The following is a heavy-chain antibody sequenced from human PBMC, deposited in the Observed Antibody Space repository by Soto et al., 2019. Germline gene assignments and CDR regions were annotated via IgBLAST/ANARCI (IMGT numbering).Heavy chain of an antibody. CDR1: GFTFSSYE. V-gene: IGHV3-48*03. CDR2: ISSSGSTI. J-gene: IGHJ6*02. CDR3: ARDGGGYDFWSGYSDYGMDV. D-gene: IGHD3-3*01. Sequence: LRLSCAASGFTFSSYEMNWVRQAPGKGLEWVSYISSSGSTIYYADSVKGRFTISRDNAKNSLYLQMNSLRAEDTAVYYCARDGGGYDFWSGYSDYGMDVWGQGTTVTGSS.